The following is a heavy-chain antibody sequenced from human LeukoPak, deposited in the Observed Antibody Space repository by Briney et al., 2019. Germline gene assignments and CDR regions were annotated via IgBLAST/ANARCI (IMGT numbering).Heavy chain of an antibody. J-gene: IGHJ6*03. CDR2: MNPNSGNT. V-gene: IGHV1-8*03. CDR3: ARAGHDYSNYGAYYYYMDV. Sequence: ASVKVSCKASGYTFTSYDINWVRQATGQGLEWMGWMNPNSGNTGYAQKFQGRVTITRNTSISTAYMELSSLRSEDTAVYYCARAGHDYSNYGAYYYYMDVWGKGTTVTVSS. D-gene: IGHD4-11*01. CDR1: GYTFTSYD.